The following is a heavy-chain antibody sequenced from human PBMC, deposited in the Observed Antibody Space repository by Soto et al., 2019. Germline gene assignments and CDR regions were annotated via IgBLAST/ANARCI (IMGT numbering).Heavy chain of an antibody. V-gene: IGHV3-11*01. D-gene: IGHD3-10*01. Sequence: QVQLVESGGGLVKPGGSLRLSCAASGFPFNDYYMSWIRQAPGKGLEWVSYISSSGTTIYYADSVKGRFTISRDDVSNSLLLQMNSLRAEDTAVYYCARDPLHYGSGFDYWGQGTLVTVSS. CDR3: ARDPLHYGSGFDY. CDR2: ISSSGTTI. CDR1: GFPFNDYY. J-gene: IGHJ4*02.